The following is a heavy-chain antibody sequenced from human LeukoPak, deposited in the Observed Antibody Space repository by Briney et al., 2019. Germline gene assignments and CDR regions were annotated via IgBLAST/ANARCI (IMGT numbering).Heavy chain of an antibody. J-gene: IGHJ4*02. CDR1: GFTFSSYA. D-gene: IGHD3-22*01. CDR3: AREYYYDSSGYYSDY. Sequence: GGSLRLSCAASGFTFSSYAMSWVRQAPGRGLEWVSAISGSSGSTYYADSVKGRFTISRDNSKNTLYLQMNSLRAEDTAVYYCAREYYYDSSGYYSDYWGQGTLVTVSS. CDR2: ISGSSGST. V-gene: IGHV3-23*01.